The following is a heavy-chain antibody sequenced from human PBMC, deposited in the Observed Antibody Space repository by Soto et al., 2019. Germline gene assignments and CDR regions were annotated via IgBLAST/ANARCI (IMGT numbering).Heavy chain of an antibody. CDR1: GGNFASYA. CDR2: IIPIFGTA. V-gene: IGHV1-69*06. CDR3: ARSEGGYFYGMDV. J-gene: IGHJ6*02. Sequence: QVQLVQSGAEVKKPGSSVKVSCKASGGNFASYASFWVRQAPGQGLEWMGGIIPIFGTATYAQKFQGRVTIKADKPTNTADMEMNSLRFEDTAVYYCARSEGGYFYGMDVWGQGTTVTVSS. D-gene: IGHD3-9*01.